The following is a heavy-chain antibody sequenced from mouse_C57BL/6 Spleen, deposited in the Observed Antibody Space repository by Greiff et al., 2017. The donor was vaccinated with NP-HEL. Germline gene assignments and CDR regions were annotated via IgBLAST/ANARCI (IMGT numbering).Heavy chain of an antibody. CDR3: AREVITTVHFDY. D-gene: IGHD1-1*01. J-gene: IGHJ2*01. CDR2: IYPGDGDT. CDR1: GCAFSSYW. V-gene: IGHV1-80*01. Sequence: VQLQQSGAELVKPGASVKISCKASGCAFSSYWMNWVKQRPGKGLEWIGQIYPGDGDTNYNGKFKGKATLTADKSSSTAYMQLSSLTSEDSAVYFCAREVITTVHFDYWGQGTTLTVSS.